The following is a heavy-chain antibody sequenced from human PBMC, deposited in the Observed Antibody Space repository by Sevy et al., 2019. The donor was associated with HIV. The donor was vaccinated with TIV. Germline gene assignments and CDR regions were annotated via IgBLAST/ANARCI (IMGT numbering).Heavy chain of an antibody. J-gene: IGHJ4*02. CDR1: GFSFSTNW. V-gene: IGHV3-7*01. CDR2: IRGDGSDK. Sequence: GGSLRLSCAASGFSFSTNWMNWVRQAPGKGLEWVANIRGDGSDKYYVDSVEGRFTISRDNAKNLLFLQMNSLRVEDTAVYYCAYETFGRFESWGQGTLVTVSS. D-gene: IGHD3-16*01. CDR3: AYETFGRFES.